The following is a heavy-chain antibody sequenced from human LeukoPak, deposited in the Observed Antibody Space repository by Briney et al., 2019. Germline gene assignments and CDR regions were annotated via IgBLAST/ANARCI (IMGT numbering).Heavy chain of an antibody. Sequence: GGSLRLSCAASGFTFRTFAMSWVRQAPGKGREWVSGFSDNSGSTYYADSVKGRFTISRDNSKDTLYLQMDGLRAEDTAIYYCAKVYTTGWSYFDYWGQGILVTVSS. J-gene: IGHJ4*02. CDR1: GFTFRTFA. D-gene: IGHD6-19*01. CDR2: FSDNSGST. V-gene: IGHV3-23*01. CDR3: AKVYTTGWSYFDY.